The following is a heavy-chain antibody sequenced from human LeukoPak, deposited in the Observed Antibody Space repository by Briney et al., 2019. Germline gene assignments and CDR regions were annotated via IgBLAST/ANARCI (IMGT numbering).Heavy chain of an antibody. D-gene: IGHD2-2*01. Sequence: PGGSLRLSCAASGFTVSSNYMNWVRQAPGRGLEWVSVIYIDGNRYYADSVKGRFTISRDNAKNSLYLQMNGLRAEDTAVYYCARDRCGVSCRNWFDPWGQGTLVTVSS. V-gene: IGHV3-66*01. J-gene: IGHJ5*02. CDR2: IYIDGNR. CDR3: ARDRCGVSCRNWFDP. CDR1: GFTVSSNY.